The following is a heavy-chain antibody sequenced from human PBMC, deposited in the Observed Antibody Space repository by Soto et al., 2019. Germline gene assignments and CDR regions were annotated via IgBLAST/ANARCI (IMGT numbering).Heavy chain of an antibody. CDR1: GGSFSGYY. V-gene: IGHV4-34*01. CDR3: ASYRPFRGVDY. Sequence: PSETLSLTCAVYGGSFSGYYWSWIRQPPGKGLEWIGEINHSGSTNYNPSLKSRVTISVDTSKNQFSLKLSSVTAADTAVYYCASYRPFRGVDYWGQGTLVTVSS. CDR2: INHSGST. D-gene: IGHD3-10*01. J-gene: IGHJ4*02.